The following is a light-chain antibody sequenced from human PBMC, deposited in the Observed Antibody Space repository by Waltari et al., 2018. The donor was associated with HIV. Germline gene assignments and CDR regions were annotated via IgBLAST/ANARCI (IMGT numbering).Light chain of an antibody. V-gene: IGLV1-51*01. CDR1: TSTIGNDY. J-gene: IGLJ3*02. Sequence: QSVLTQPPSVSAAPGQKVTISCSGSTSTIGNDYVSWYQHVPGAAPRLLIYDINKRPSGIPGRFSGSRSGTSATRSITGLQTGDEAHYYCGTWDRSLSAAVFGGGTKLTV. CDR2: DIN. CDR3: GTWDRSLSAAV.